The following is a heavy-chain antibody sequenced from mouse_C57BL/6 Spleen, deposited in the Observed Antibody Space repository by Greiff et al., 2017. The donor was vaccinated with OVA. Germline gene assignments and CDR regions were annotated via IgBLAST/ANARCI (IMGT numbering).Heavy chain of an antibody. CDR3: ARNDYGSSSHFDY. CDR1: GYAFSSSW. V-gene: IGHV1-82*01. CDR2: IYPGDGDT. J-gene: IGHJ2*01. Sequence: VQLQQSGPELVKPGASVKISCKASGYAFSSSWMNWVKQRPGKGLEWIGRIYPGDGDTNYNGKFKGKATLTADKSSSTAYMHLSSLTSADSAVYFCARNDYGSSSHFDYWGQGTTLTVSS. D-gene: IGHD1-1*01.